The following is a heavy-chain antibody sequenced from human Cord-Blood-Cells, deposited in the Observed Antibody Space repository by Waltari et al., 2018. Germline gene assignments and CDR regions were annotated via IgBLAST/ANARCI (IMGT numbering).Heavy chain of an antibody. J-gene: IGHJ4*02. CDR2: INHSRSN. D-gene: IGHD3-3*01. CDR1: GGSFSGYY. Sequence: QVQLQKWGAGLLKPSETLSLTCAVYGGSFSGYYWSWIRQPQGKGLEWIGDINHSRSNNYNPSLKCRFTISVDTSKNQFSLKLRSVTAADTAVYYCGRGMITIFGVVIGFDYWGQGTLVTVSS. CDR3: GRGMITIFGVVIGFDY. V-gene: IGHV4-34*01.